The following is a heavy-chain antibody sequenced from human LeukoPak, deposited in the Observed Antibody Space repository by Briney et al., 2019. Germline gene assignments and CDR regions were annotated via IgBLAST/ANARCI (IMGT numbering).Heavy chain of an antibody. Sequence: SETLSLTCTVSGGSVSGHYWSWIRQPPGKGLEWIGYVDHKGRTNSSPSLKSRVGASVDTSKNQISLRLMSVTAADTAVYYCARGSEIERWVQFGGLAYWGLGTLVTVSS. CDR3: ARGSEIERWVQFGGLAY. CDR1: GGSVSGHY. D-gene: IGHD5-24*01. J-gene: IGHJ4*02. V-gene: IGHV4-59*02. CDR2: VDHKGRT.